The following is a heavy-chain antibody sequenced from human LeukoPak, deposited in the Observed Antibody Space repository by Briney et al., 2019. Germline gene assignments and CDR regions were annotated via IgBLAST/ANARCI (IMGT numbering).Heavy chain of an antibody. V-gene: IGHV3-7*01. CDR1: GFTFMSCG. CDR2: IKHDGGEK. CDR3: ARDRSSGWPGSFDY. D-gene: IGHD6-19*01. Sequence: GWALRLSCAASGFTFMSCGMTGVRQAPGKGLEGVANIKHDGGEKYYVDSVQGRFTISRDKAKKSLYLQMNTLRPEDTAVYYCARDRSSGWPGSFDYWGPGTLVTVSS. J-gene: IGHJ4*02.